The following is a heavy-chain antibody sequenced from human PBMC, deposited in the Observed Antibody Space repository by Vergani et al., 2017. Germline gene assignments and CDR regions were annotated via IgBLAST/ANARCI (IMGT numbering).Heavy chain of an antibody. CDR2: ISSNGGST. CDR3: ARVSPGLFDY. CDR1: GFTFSSYA. D-gene: IGHD3-10*01. V-gene: IGHV3-64*01. J-gene: IGHJ4*02. Sequence: EVQLVESGGGLVQPGGSLRLSCAASGFTFSSYAMHWVRQAPGKGLEYVSAISSNGGSTYYANSVKGRFTISRDNSKNTLYLQMGSLRAEDMAVYYCARVSPGLFDYWGQGTLVTVSS.